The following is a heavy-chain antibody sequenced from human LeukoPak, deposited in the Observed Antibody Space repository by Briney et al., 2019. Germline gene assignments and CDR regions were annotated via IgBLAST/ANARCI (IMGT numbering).Heavy chain of an antibody. CDR3: ARELRGVGATIHFDY. Sequence: ASVKVSCKASGDTIRNYAISWVRQAPGQGLEWMGTIIPIVTITNYAQKFQGRVTITADKSTSTAYMELSSLRSEDTAVYYCARELRGVGATIHFDYWGQGTLVTVSS. J-gene: IGHJ4*02. CDR1: GDTIRNYA. D-gene: IGHD1-26*01. V-gene: IGHV1-69*04. CDR2: IIPIVTIT.